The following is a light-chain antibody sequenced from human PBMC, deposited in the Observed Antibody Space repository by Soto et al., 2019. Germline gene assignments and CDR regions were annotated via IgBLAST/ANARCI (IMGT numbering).Light chain of an antibody. CDR2: AGS. CDR3: QQSHITPLT. Sequence: DIQMTQSTFTLPASAGDRVTINCRASQIIGGYLNWYQQKPGRAPKDVIHAGSGLQGGVPSRFSGSGSGTDFTLTISSLQPEDFATYYCQQSHITPLTFGGGTKVDIK. CDR1: QIIGGY. V-gene: IGKV1-39*01. J-gene: IGKJ4*01.